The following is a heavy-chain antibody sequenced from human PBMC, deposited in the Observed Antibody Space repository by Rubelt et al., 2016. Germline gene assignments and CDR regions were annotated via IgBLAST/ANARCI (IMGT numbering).Heavy chain of an antibody. CDR2: IYYSGST. D-gene: IGHD6-19*01. Sequence: QVQLQESGPGLVKPSETLSLTCTVSGGSISSYYWSWIRQPPGKGLEWIGYIYYSGSTNYNPSLKSRVTISVDTSRNQFSRKLSSVTAADTAVYYCARLGSGWYSSPYYFDYWGQGTLVTVSS. V-gene: IGHV4-59*12. CDR3: ARLGSGWYSSPYYFDY. J-gene: IGHJ4*02. CDR1: GGSISSYY.